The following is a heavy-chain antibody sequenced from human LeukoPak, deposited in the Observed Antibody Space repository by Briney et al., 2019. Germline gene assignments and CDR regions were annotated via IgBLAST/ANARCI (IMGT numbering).Heavy chain of an antibody. CDR3: ARGVVPAAIRGREWGYYYYMDV. D-gene: IGHD2-2*01. J-gene: IGHJ6*03. CDR1: GFTVSSNY. V-gene: IGHV3-53*01. Sequence: GGSLRLSCAASGFTVSSNYMSWVRQAPGKGLEWVSVIYSGGSTYYADSVKGRFTISRDNSKNTLYLRMNSLRAEDTAVYYCARGVVPAAIRGREWGYYYYMDVWGKGTTVTVSS. CDR2: IYSGGST.